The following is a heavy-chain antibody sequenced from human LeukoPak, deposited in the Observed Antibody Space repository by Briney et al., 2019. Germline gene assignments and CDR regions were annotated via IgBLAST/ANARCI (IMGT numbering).Heavy chain of an antibody. V-gene: IGHV4-34*01. CDR2: INHSGST. CDR3: ARGTGIVATIDTPPFDY. D-gene: IGHD5-12*01. CDR1: GGSFSGYY. J-gene: IGHJ4*02. Sequence: PSETLSLTCAVYGGSFSGYYWNWIRQPPGKGLEWIGEINHSGSTNYNPSLKSRVTISVDTSKNQFSLKLSSVTAADTAAYYCARGTGIVATIDTPPFDYWGQGTLVTVSS.